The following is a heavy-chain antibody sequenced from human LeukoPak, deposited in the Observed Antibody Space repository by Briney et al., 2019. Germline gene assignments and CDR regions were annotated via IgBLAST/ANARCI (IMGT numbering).Heavy chain of an antibody. CDR1: GFTFSSYG. CDR2: IWYDGNNK. J-gene: IGHJ4*02. D-gene: IGHD3-9*01. CDR3: ARSTSSEYDIYHFDY. V-gene: IGHV3-33*01. Sequence: GGSLRLSCAASGFTFSSYGMHWVRQAPGKGLEWVAVIWYDGNNKYYADSVKGRFTISRDNSKNTLYLQVNSLRAEDTAVYYCARSTSSEYDIYHFDYWGQGTLVTVSS.